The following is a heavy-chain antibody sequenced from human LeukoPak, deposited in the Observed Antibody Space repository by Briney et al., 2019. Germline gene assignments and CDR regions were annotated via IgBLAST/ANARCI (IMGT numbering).Heavy chain of an antibody. D-gene: IGHD3-22*01. Sequence: SVKVSCKASGGTFSSFAISWVRQAPGQGLEWMGGIIPIFGTANYAQKFQGRVTITADESTSTAYMELSSLRSEDTAVYYCARDLSYYDSSGYHYYFDYWGQGTLVTVSS. CDR3: ARDLSYYDSSGYHYYFDY. CDR1: GGTFSSFA. J-gene: IGHJ4*02. CDR2: IIPIFGTA. V-gene: IGHV1-69*13.